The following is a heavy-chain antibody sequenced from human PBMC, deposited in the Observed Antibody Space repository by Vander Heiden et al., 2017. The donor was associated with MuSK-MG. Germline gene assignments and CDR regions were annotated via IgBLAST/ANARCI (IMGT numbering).Heavy chain of an antibody. CDR3: AHPTAAFFSMDV. Sequence: HMQVVQSGAAVTRAGSSVKISCQPPRYTFSPRYLHWVRQAPGQALEWMGWITPINGMSYYAQKFQDRLSITRDRSMTTAYMELSGLTFEDTAIYYCAHPTAAFFSMDVWGQGTTVTVS. J-gene: IGHJ6*02. V-gene: IGHV1-45*01. CDR1: RYTFSPRY. D-gene: IGHD3-3*02. CDR2: ITPINGMS.